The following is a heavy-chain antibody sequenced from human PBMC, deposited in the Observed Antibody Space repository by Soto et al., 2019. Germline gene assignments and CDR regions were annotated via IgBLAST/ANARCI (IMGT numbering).Heavy chain of an antibody. J-gene: IGHJ6*02. CDR2: IYYSGST. V-gene: IGHV4-31*03. CDR3: ARVCGGDCHYGMDV. Sequence: QVQLQESGPGLVKPSQTLSLTCTVSGGSISSGGYYWSLIRQHPGKRLEWIGSIYYSGSTYYNPSLKRRVTTSVDTSKNQSSLKLRSVTAAVTAVYYCARVCGGDCHYGMDVWGQGTTVTVSS. D-gene: IGHD2-21*02. CDR1: GGSISSGGYY.